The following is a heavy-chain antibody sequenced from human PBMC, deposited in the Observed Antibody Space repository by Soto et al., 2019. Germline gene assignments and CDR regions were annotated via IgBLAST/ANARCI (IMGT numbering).Heavy chain of an antibody. CDR3: ARHRWGGYYSGMDV. CDR2: MYHSGST. D-gene: IGHD3-16*01. J-gene: IGHJ6*01. Sequence: QVQLQESGPGLVKPSETLSLTCTVSGAPITTNHWSWIRQPPGKGLEWIGYMYHSGSTNYNPSLNARVTISADTSKNHYSQKLSSVTAADTAVYYCARHRWGGYYSGMDVWGQGTTVSVSS. V-gene: IGHV4-59*08. CDR1: GAPITTNH.